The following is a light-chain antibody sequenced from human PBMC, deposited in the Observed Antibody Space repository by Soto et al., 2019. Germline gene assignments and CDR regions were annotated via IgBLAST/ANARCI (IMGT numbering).Light chain of an antibody. CDR2: RAS. J-gene: IGKJ4*01. Sequence: ERVMTQSPATLSVSPGEGATLSCRASQSVGDNLAWYQQKPGQAPRLLIYRASTRATGIPDRFSGSGSGTEFTLTITSLQPEDFATYYCQQLNTYPVTFGGGTKVEIK. CDR3: QQLNTYPVT. V-gene: IGKV3-15*01. CDR1: QSVGDN.